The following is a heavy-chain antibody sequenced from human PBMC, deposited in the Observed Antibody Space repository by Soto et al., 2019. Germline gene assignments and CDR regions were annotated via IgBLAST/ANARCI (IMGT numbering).Heavy chain of an antibody. J-gene: IGHJ4*02. CDR2: INHSGST. CDR1: GGSFSGYY. V-gene: IGHV4-34*01. D-gene: IGHD3-3*01. Sequence: PSETLSLTCAVYGGSFSGYYWSWIRQPPGKGLEWIGEINHSGSTNYNPSLKSRVTISVDTSKNQFSLKLSSVTAADTAVYYCARRGITIFGVAHQGGFDYWGQGTLVTVSS. CDR3: ARRGITIFGVAHQGGFDY.